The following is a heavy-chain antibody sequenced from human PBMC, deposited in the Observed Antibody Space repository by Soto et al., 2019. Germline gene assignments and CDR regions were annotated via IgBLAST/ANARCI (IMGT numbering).Heavy chain of an antibody. CDR1: GDILTEMS. CDR2: FDPEDGET. Sequence: ASVKVSCKVSGDILTEMSIHWVRQAPGKGLEWLGGFDPEDGETSYAQKFQGRVTMTEDTSTDTAYMELTSLRFDDTAVYYCAHVEGIIDPIIYFDSWGQGALVTVSS. V-gene: IGHV1-24*01. CDR3: AHVEGIIDPIIYFDS. D-gene: IGHD1-20*01. J-gene: IGHJ4*02.